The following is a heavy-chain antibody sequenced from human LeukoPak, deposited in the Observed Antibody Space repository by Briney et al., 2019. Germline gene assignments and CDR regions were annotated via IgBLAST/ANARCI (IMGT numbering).Heavy chain of an antibody. D-gene: IGHD3-10*01. CDR2: IYHSGST. CDR3: ARESNYYGSGTGWFDP. Sequence: SETLSLTCAVSGDSISSGGYAWSWIRQTPGKGLEWIGYIYHSGSTYYNPSLKSRVTISVDTSKNQLSLKLSSVTAADTAVYYCARESNYYGSGTGWFDPWGQGTLVTVSS. J-gene: IGHJ5*02. V-gene: IGHV4-30-4*07. CDR1: GDSISSGGYA.